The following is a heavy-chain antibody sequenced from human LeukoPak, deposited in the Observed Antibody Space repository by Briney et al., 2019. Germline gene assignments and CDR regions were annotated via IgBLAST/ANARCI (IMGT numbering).Heavy chain of an antibody. V-gene: IGHV3-23*01. CDR2: ISGSGGST. Sequence: GGSLRLSCAASGFTFSGYAMSWVRQAPGKGLEWVSAISGSGGSTYYADSVKGRFTISRDNSKNTLYLQMNSLRAEDTAVYYCAKSEVGATLFGYWGQGTLVTVSS. D-gene: IGHD1-26*01. CDR3: AKSEVGATLFGY. CDR1: GFTFSGYA. J-gene: IGHJ4*02.